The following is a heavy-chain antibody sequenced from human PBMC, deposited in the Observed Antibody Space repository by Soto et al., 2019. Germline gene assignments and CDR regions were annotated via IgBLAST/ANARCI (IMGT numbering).Heavy chain of an antibody. CDR3: AIDDELWDVNGLEC. J-gene: IGHJ4*02. CDR1: GFLFSRFG. Sequence: QVQLVESGGAVVQPGTSLRLSCAASGFLFSRFGMHWVRQAPGKGLVWVAVIERHGGKIGYADSARGRFTISRDNSRNMLFLEMSTLRVEDTAMYYCAIDDELWDVNGLECWGPGTLVTVSS. D-gene: IGHD1-26*01. V-gene: IGHV3-33*02. CDR2: IERHGGKI.